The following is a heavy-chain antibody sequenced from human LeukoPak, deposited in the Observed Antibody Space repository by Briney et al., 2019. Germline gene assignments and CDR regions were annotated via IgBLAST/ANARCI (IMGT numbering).Heavy chain of an antibody. CDR2: INWNGDTT. V-gene: IGHV3-20*04. CDR1: GFTFDDYG. J-gene: IGHJ3*02. Sequence: GGSLRLSCAASGFTFDDYGMSWVRQVPGKGLEWVSGINWNGDTTGYADSVKGRFTISRDNAKNSLYLQMSSLRAEDTAVYYCARERVAAAAPFDAFDIWGQGTMVTVSS. D-gene: IGHD6-13*01. CDR3: ARERVAAAAPFDAFDI.